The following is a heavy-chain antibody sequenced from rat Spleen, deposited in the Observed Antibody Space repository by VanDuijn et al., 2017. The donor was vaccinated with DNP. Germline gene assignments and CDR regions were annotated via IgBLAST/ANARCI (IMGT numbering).Heavy chain of an antibody. D-gene: IGHD3-4*01. CDR3: ASPQTGFAY. V-gene: IGHV5-7*01. J-gene: IGHJ3*01. CDR1: GFTFDNYW. Sequence: EVQLVESGGDLVQPGRSLKLSCVASGFTFDNYWMTWIRQAPKKGLEWVATIIYDGSSTYYRDSVRGRFTISRDNAKSTLYLQMDSLRSEDTATYYCASPQTGFAYWGQGTLVTVSS. CDR2: IIYDGSST.